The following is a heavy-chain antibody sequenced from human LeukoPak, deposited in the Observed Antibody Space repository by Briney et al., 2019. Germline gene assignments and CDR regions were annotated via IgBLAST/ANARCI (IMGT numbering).Heavy chain of an antibody. J-gene: IGHJ4*02. CDR2: NYYSGST. V-gene: IGHV4-59*01. CDR3: ARTVEYCGGDCYSFDY. CDR1: GGSISSYY. D-gene: IGHD2-21*01. Sequence: SETLSLTCTVSGGSISSYYWSWIRQPPGKGLEWIGYNYYSGSTNYNPSLKSRVTISVDTSKNQFSLKLSSVTAADTAVYYCARTVEYCGGDCYSFDYWGQGTLVTVSS.